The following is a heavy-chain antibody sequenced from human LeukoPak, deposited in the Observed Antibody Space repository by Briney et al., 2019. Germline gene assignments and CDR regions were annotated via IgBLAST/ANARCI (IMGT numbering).Heavy chain of an antibody. V-gene: IGHV4-39*01. CDR1: GGSISSSSYY. Sequence: SETLSLTCTVSGGSISSSSYYWGWIRQPPGKGLEWIGSIYYSGGTYYNPSLKSRVTISVDTSKNQFSLKLSSVTAADTAVYYCARLVVVPAAPRQAYYYYYYGMDVWGQGTTVTVSS. CDR2: IYYSGGT. J-gene: IGHJ6*02. D-gene: IGHD2-2*01. CDR3: ARLVVVPAAPRQAYYYYYYGMDV.